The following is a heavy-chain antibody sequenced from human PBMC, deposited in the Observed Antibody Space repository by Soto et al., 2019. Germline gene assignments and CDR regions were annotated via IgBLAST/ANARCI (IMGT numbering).Heavy chain of an antibody. J-gene: IGHJ4*02. Sequence: EVQLVESGGGLVQPGGSLRLTCAASGFTFSNSWMHWVRQAPGKGLVWVSRINSDGSSTSYADSVKGRFTISRDNAKNTLYLQMNSLRAEDTAVYYCASGLVEYSSSWYDYWGQGTLVTVSS. V-gene: IGHV3-74*01. CDR2: INSDGSST. D-gene: IGHD6-13*01. CDR1: GFTFSNSW. CDR3: ASGLVEYSSSWYDY.